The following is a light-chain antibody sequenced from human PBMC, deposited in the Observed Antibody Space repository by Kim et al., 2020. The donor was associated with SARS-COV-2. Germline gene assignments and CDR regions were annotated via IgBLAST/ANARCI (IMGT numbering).Light chain of an antibody. CDR1: QSVISN. J-gene: IGKJ2*01. V-gene: IGKV3-15*01. CDR3: QQYNKWPYT. CDR2: GPS. Sequence: SVSPGDRAPLSCRAGQSVISNLAWYQQKPGQAPRLLIYGPSTRATGIPARFSGSGSGTEFTLTISSLQSEDFAFYYCQQYNKWPYTFGQGTKLEIK.